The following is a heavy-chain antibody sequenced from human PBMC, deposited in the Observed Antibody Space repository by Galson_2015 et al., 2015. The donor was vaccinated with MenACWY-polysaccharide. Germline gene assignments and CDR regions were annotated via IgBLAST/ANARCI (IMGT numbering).Heavy chain of an antibody. CDR3: AGIPSTMTSFGWFGP. Sequence: LTCAVSGASISSGGHYWSWFRQYPGKSLEWIAYIYYSGRSNYNPSLRSRVTTSVDMSKNQFSLKLSSVTAADTAVYYCAGIPSTMTSFGWFGPWGQGTQVTVSS. CDR1: GASISSGGHY. V-gene: IGHV4-31*11. D-gene: IGHD4-17*01. CDR2: IYYSGRS. J-gene: IGHJ5*02.